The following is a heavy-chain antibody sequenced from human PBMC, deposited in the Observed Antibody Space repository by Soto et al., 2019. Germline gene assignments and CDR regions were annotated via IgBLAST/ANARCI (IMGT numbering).Heavy chain of an antibody. CDR1: GGTFSSYA. Sequence: SVKVSCKASGGTFSSYAIGWVRQAPGQGLEWMGGIIPIFGTANYAQKFQGRVTITADKSTSTAYMELSSLRSEDTAVYYCARDQFKSGWFDPWGQGTLVTVSS. CDR3: ARDQFKSGWFDP. V-gene: IGHV1-69*06. J-gene: IGHJ5*02. CDR2: IIPIFGTA.